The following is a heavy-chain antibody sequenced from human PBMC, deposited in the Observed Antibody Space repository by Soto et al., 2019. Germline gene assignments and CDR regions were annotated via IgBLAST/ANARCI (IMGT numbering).Heavy chain of an antibody. V-gene: IGHV1-2*02. CDR2: INPKSDDT. CDR1: GYPFSDNQ. D-gene: IGHD4-4*01. J-gene: IGHJ5*02. CDR3: ARKHSLDYIRWGLDP. Sequence: SVKVSCKASGYPFSDNQIHWLRRAPVQGLEWMGRINPKSDDTNYAQKFQGRVTMTRDTSIDTAYLELTGLTSDDTATYYCARKHSLDYIRWGLDPWGQGTLVTVSS.